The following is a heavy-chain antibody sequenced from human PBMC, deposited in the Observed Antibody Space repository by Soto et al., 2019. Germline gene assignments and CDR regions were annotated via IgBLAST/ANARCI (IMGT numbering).Heavy chain of an antibody. Sequence: EVQLVESGGGLVQPGGSLRLSCAASGFTFSSYEMNWVRQAPGKGLEWVSYISSSGSTIYYADSVKGRFTISRDNAKNTLYLQMNSLRAEDTAVYYCARVQAADSDYWGQGTLVTVSS. CDR1: GFTFSSYE. J-gene: IGHJ4*02. V-gene: IGHV3-48*03. D-gene: IGHD6-13*01. CDR2: ISSSGSTI. CDR3: ARVQAADSDY.